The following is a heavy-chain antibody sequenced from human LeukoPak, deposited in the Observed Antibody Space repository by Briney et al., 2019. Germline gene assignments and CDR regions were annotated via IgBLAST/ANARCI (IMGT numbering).Heavy chain of an antibody. D-gene: IGHD1-14*01. CDR1: GFTFSGHW. V-gene: IGHV3-7*01. CDR3: TRDRSRAEDD. Sequence: PGGSLRLSCAASGFTFSGHWMSWVRQAPGKGLEWVANINQGGSDKYYVDSVKGRFTISRDNANNLLYLQMNSLRDEDTAVYYCTRDRSRAEDDWGQGTLVTVSS. CDR2: INQGGSDK. J-gene: IGHJ4*02.